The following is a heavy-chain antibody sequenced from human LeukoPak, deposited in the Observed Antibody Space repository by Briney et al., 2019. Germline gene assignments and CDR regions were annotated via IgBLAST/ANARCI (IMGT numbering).Heavy chain of an antibody. J-gene: IGHJ5*02. V-gene: IGHV5-51*01. D-gene: IGHD6-13*01. Sequence: GESLKISCKGSGYSFTGYWIGWVRQMPGKGLEWMGIIYPGDSDTRYSPSFQGQVTISADKSISTAYLQWSSLKASDTAMYYCARVVRASIAAVNDWFDPWGQGTLVTVSS. CDR2: IYPGDSDT. CDR1: GYSFTGYW. CDR3: ARVVRASIAAVNDWFDP.